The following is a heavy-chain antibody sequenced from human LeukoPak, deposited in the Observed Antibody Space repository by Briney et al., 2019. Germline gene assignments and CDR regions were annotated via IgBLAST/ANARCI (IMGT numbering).Heavy chain of an antibody. CDR3: ARDHSFHFDY. J-gene: IGHJ4*02. CDR2: INRISGII. CDR1: GFTFSSYS. Sequence: PGGSLRLSCAASGFTFSSYSINWVRQAPGKGLEWLSYINRISGIISYADSVKGRFTISTDDAKNSLYLQMNSLRAEDTAVYYCARDHSFHFDYWGQGTLVTVSS. V-gene: IGHV3-48*01. D-gene: IGHD2-21*01.